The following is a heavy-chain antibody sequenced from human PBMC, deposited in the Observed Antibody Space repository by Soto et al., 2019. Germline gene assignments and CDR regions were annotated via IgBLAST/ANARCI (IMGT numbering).Heavy chain of an antibody. V-gene: IGHV4-34*01. CDR2: INHSGST. D-gene: IGHD5-12*01. CDR3: ARGRGYSGYD. J-gene: IGHJ4*02. Sequence: SETLSLTCAVYGGSFSGYYWSWIRQPPGKGLEWIGEINHSGSTNYNPSLKSRVTISVDTSKNQFSLKLSSVTAADTAVYYCARGRGYSGYDWGQATLVTVSS. CDR1: GGSFSGYY.